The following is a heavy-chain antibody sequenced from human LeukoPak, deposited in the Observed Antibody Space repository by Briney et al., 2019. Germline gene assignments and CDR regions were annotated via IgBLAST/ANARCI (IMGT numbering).Heavy chain of an antibody. CDR1: GGTFSSYA. CDR3: AREPRDYSSGWFAADY. Sequence: EASVKVSCKASGGTFSSYAISWVRQAPGQGLGWMGRIIPILGIANYAQKFQGRVTITADKSTSTAYMELSSLRSEDTAVYYCAREPRDYSSGWFAADYWGQGTLVTVSS. J-gene: IGHJ4*02. D-gene: IGHD6-19*01. V-gene: IGHV1-69*04. CDR2: IIPILGIA.